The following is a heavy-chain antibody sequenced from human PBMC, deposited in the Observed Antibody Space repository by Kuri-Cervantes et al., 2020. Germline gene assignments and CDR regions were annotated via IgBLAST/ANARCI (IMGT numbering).Heavy chain of an antibody. Sequence: GESLKISCAASGFTVSNNYMSWVRQAPGKGLEWVGNIKQDGSEKYYVDSVKGRFTISRDNAKNSLYLQMNSLRAEDTAVYYCAGARGYYDILTGYYKGPDYWGQGTLVTVSS. D-gene: IGHD3-9*01. CDR2: IKQDGSEK. V-gene: IGHV3-7*01. J-gene: IGHJ4*02. CDR3: AGARGYYDILTGYYKGPDY. CDR1: GFTVSNNY.